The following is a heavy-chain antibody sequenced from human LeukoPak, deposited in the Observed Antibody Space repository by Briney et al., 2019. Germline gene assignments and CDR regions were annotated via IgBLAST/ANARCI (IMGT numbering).Heavy chain of an antibody. CDR2: MYPGDSDT. CDR1: GYSFSSYW. J-gene: IGHJ4*02. Sequence: GESLKISCQGSGYSFSSYWIGWVRQMPGKGLEWMGIMYPGDSDTRYSPSFEGQVTISADKSVSTAYLQWSSLKASDTAMYYCARLKSLIDPADYWGQRTLVTVSS. CDR3: ARLKSLIDPADY. V-gene: IGHV5-51*01.